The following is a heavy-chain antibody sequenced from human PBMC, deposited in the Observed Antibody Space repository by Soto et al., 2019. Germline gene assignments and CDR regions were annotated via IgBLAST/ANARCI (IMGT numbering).Heavy chain of an antibody. Sequence: ASVKVSCKASGYTFTSYGISWVRQAPGQGLEWMGWISAYNGNTNYAQKLQGRVTMTTDTSTSTAYMELRSLRSDDTAVYYCVRVASSSGGAAAGDYWGQGTLVTVSS. D-gene: IGHD6-13*01. CDR2: ISAYNGNT. J-gene: IGHJ4*02. CDR1: GYTFTSYG. CDR3: VRVASSSGGAAAGDY. V-gene: IGHV1-18*01.